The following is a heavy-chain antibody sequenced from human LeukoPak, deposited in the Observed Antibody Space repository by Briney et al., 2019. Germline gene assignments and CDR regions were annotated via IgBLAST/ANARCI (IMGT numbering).Heavy chain of an antibody. V-gene: IGHV3-23*01. CDR3: AKGRYGSSTSSDG. J-gene: IGHJ4*02. CDR1: GFTFSTFA. CDR2: IFPSGGEI. Sequence: GGSLRLSCAASGFTFSTFAMIWVRQPPGKGLEWVSSIFPSGGEIHYADSVRGRFTISRDNSKNTLYLQMNSLRAEDTAVYYCAKGRYGSSTSSDGWGQGTLVTVSS. D-gene: IGHD2-2*01.